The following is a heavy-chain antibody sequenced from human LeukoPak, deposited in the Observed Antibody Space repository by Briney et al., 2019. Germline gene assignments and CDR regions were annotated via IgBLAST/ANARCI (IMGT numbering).Heavy chain of an antibody. CDR2: ISGSGGST. J-gene: IGHJ4*02. V-gene: IGHV3-23*01. Sequence: GGSLRLSCAASGFTFSSYAMSWVRQAPGKGLEWVSAISGSGGSTYYADSVKGRFTISRDNSKNTLYLQMNSLRAEDKAVYYCAKDYCSGGSCYSYAYWGQGTLVTVSS. CDR1: GFTFSSYA. D-gene: IGHD2-15*01. CDR3: AKDYCSGGSCYSYAY.